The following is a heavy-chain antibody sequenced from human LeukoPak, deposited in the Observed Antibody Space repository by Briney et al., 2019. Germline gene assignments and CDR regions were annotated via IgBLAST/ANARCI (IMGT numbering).Heavy chain of an antibody. J-gene: IGHJ4*02. V-gene: IGHV3-33*01. D-gene: IGHD3-22*01. CDR1: GFTFSSYV. CDR2: IRYDGSNK. CDR3: ARARNYYDNSGLFDY. Sequence: GRSLRLSCAASGFTFSSYVMHWVRQTPGKGLEWVAVIRYDGSNKYYADSVKGRFTISRDDSKNTVYLQMNSLRADDTAVYYCARARNYYDNSGLFDYWGQGTLVTVSS.